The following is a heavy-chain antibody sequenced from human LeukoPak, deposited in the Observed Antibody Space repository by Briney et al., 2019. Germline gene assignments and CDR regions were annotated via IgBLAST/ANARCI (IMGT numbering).Heavy chain of an antibody. V-gene: IGHV3-74*01. CDR2: INSDGSST. CDR1: GFTFSSYW. Sequence: PGGSLRLSCAASGFTFSSYWMHWVRQAPGKGLVWVSRINSDGSSTSYADSVKGRFTISRDNAKNTLYLQMNSLRAEDTAVYYCARATPTYDILTGYYKVSAFDIWGQGTMVTVSS. D-gene: IGHD3-9*01. CDR3: ARATPTYDILTGYYKVSAFDI. J-gene: IGHJ3*02.